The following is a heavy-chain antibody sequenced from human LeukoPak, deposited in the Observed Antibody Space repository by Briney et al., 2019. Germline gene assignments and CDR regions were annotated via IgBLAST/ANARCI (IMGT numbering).Heavy chain of an antibody. CDR3: ARDSGPYYYDSSGYYYVLGGGIYSREFDY. V-gene: IGHV3-64*01. D-gene: IGHD3-22*01. CDR2: IISNGCST. CDR1: GFTFSSYA. J-gene: IGHJ4*02. Sequence: PGGSLRLSCAASGFTFSSYAMHWVRQAPGKGLEYVSAIISNGCSTYYANSVKARFTISRDNPKNTLYLQMGSLRAEEMAVYYCARDSGPYYYDSSGYYYVLGGGIYSREFDYWGQGTLVTVSS.